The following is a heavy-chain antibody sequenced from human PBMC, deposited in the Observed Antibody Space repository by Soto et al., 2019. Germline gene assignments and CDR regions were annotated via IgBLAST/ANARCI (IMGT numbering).Heavy chain of an antibody. J-gene: IGHJ2*01. V-gene: IGHV3-43*01. CDR1: GFTFDDYT. CDR3: AKDGSFLGPMANWYFDL. Sequence: GGSLRLSCAASGFTFDDYTMHWVRQAPGKGLEWVSLISWDGGSTYYADSAKGRFTISRDNSKNSLYLQMNSLRTEDTALYYCAKDGSFLGPMANWYFDLWGRGTLVTVSS. CDR2: ISWDGGST. D-gene: IGHD3-10*01.